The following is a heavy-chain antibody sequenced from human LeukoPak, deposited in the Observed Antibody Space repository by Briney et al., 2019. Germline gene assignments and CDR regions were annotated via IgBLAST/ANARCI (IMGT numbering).Heavy chain of an antibody. V-gene: IGHV3-23*01. CDR3: AKGGYYDSSGYYGY. CDR2: ISGSGGST. CDR1: GFTFSNYW. D-gene: IGHD3-22*01. Sequence: GGSLRLSCAASGFTFSNYWMAWVRQAPGKGLEWVSAISGSGGSTYYADSVKGRFTISRDNSKNTLYLQMNSLRAEDTAVYYCAKGGYYDSSGYYGYWGQGTLVTVSS. J-gene: IGHJ4*02.